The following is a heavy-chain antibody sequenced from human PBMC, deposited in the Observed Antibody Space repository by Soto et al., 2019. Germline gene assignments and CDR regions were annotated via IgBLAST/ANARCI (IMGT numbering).Heavy chain of an antibody. J-gene: IGHJ6*02. CDR3: AKDFFEGGDYGDYRGYYYGMDV. V-gene: IGHV3-23*01. Sequence: GGSLRLSCAASGFTFSSYAMSWVRQAPGKGLEWVSAISGSGGSTYYADSVKGRFTISRDNSKNTLYLQMNSLRAEDTAVYYCAKDFFEGGDYGDYRGYYYGMDVWGQGTTVTVSS. CDR2: ISGSGGST. D-gene: IGHD4-17*01. CDR1: GFTFSSYA.